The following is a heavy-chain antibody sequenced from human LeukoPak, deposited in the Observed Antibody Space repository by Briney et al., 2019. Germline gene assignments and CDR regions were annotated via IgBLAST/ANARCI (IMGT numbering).Heavy chain of an antibody. CDR1: GGSMSPYH. Sequence: PSETLSLTCTVSGGSMSPYHWGWIRQHPGKGPEWIGYIYYSGSTYYNPSLKSRVTISVDTSKNQFSLKLSSVTAADTAVYYCARVRDTAMVSFSYFDYWGQGTLVTVSS. J-gene: IGHJ4*02. CDR2: IYYSGST. V-gene: IGHV4-31*03. CDR3: ARVRDTAMVSFSYFDY. D-gene: IGHD5-18*01.